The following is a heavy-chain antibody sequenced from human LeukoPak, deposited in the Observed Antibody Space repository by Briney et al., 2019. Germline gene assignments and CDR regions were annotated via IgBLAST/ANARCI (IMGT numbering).Heavy chain of an antibody. CDR3: ARGLVGPDY. D-gene: IGHD2-8*02. CDR2: INNDGSDT. V-gene: IGHV3-74*01. CDR1: GFTFSSHW. J-gene: IGHJ4*02. Sequence: PGGSLRLSCGASGFTFSSHWMHWVRQAPGKGLVWVSRINNDGSDTTYADSVEGRFTISRDNGKHTLYLQMNSLRVEDTAVYYCARGLVGPDYWGQGTLVTVSS.